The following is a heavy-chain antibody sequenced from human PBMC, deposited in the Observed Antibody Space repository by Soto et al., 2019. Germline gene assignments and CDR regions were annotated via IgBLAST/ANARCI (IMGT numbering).Heavy chain of an antibody. D-gene: IGHD3-9*01. CDR3: AKDVVILRYFDLDAFDI. CDR1: GFTVSSYG. J-gene: IGHJ3*02. Sequence: GGSLRLACAASGFTVSSYGVHWVRQAPGKGLEWVAVISYDGSNKYYADSVKGRFTISRDNSKNTLYLQMNSLRAEDTAVYYCAKDVVILRYFDLDAFDIWGQGTMVTVSS. CDR2: ISYDGSNK. V-gene: IGHV3-30*18.